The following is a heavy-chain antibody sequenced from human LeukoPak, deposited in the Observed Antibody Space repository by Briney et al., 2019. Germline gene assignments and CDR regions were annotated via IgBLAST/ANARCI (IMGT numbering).Heavy chain of an antibody. V-gene: IGHV1-8*01. CDR2: MNPNSGNT. CDR1: GYTFTSYD. D-gene: IGHD2-15*01. CDR3: ARRLGLGWWYXXXGMDV. Sequence: ASVKVSCKASGYTFTSYDINWVRQATGQGLEWMGWMNPNSGNTGYAQKFQGRVTMTRNTSISTAYMELSSLRSEDTAVYYCARRLGLGWWYXXXGMDVWGQGTTVTVSS. J-gene: IGHJ6*02.